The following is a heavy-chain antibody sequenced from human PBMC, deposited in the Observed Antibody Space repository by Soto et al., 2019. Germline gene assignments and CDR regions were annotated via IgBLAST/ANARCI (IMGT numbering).Heavy chain of an antibody. J-gene: IGHJ6*02. CDR3: ARDPLIGNTDYGLDV. CDR2: INNDGSST. Sequence: VSLRLSCAASGFTFSSFWMHWVRQAPGKGLVWVSRINNDGSSTAYADSVKGRFTISRDNAKSTLYLQVTSLRAEDTAVYYCARDPLIGNTDYGLDVWGQGTTVTVSS. D-gene: IGHD2-21*01. CDR1: GFTFSSFW. V-gene: IGHV3-74*01.